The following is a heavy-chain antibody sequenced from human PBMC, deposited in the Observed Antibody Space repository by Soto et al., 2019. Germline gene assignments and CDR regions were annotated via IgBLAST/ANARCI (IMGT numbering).Heavy chain of an antibody. CDR1: GFSFSTYA. D-gene: IGHD2-2*01. CDR3: AKHSEYQLLSWLDP. V-gene: IGHV3-23*01. Sequence: EVQLLESGGGLVQPGGSLRLSCAASGFSFSTYAMSWVRQAQGKGLEWVSGISAGGGNTYYADSVRGRFTISRDNSKNTVDLQIRSLRAEDTALYYCAKHSEYQLLSWLDPWGLGTLVTVSS. CDR2: ISAGGGNT. J-gene: IGHJ5*02.